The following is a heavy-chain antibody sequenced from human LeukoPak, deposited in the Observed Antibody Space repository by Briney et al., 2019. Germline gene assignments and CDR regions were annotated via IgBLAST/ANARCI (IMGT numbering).Heavy chain of an antibody. D-gene: IGHD1-26*01. J-gene: IGHJ4*02. CDR1: GYTFTGYY. CDR2: INPNSGGT. CDR3: ARRKVGAAPVDY. Sequence: ASVKVSCKASGYTFTGYYIHWVRQAPGQGLEWTGWINPNSGGTNYAQKFQGRVTMTTDTSTSTAYMELRSLRSDDTAVYYCARRKVGAAPVDYWGQGTLVTVSS. V-gene: IGHV1-2*02.